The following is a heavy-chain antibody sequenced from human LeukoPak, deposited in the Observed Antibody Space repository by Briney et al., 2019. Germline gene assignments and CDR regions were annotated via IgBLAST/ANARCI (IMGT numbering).Heavy chain of an antibody. CDR2: ISSSSSTI. CDR3: ARDSPEPYYDFWSGYPRGGNFDY. CDR1: GFTFSSYS. Sequence: GGSLRLSCAASGFTFSSYSMNWVRQAPGKGLEWVSYISSSSSTIYYADSVKGRFTISRDNAKNSLYLQMNSLRDEDTAVYYCARDSPEPYYDFWSGYPRGGNFDYWGQGTLVTVSS. J-gene: IGHJ4*02. D-gene: IGHD3-3*01. V-gene: IGHV3-48*02.